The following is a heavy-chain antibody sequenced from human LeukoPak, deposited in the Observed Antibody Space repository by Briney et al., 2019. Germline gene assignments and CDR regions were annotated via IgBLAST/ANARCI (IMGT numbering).Heavy chain of an antibody. Sequence: SETLSLTCTVSGGSISSYYWSWIRQLPGKGLEWIGYMYYSGTINYNPSLKSRVTISVGTSKNQFSLKLSSVTAADTAMYYCARAWATDYFDYWGQGTLVTVSS. CDR3: ARAWATDYFDY. CDR2: MYYSGTI. V-gene: IGHV4-59*01. J-gene: IGHJ4*02. CDR1: GGSISSYY.